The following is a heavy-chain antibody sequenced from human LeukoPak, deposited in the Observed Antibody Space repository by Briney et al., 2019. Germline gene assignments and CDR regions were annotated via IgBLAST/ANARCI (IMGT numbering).Heavy chain of an antibody. Sequence: SVKVSCKASGGTFSSYAISWVRQAPGQGLEWMGRIIPIFGTANYAQKFQGRVTITADESTSTAYMELSSLRYEDTAVYYCARGDGYGYNWFDSWGQGTLVTVSS. V-gene: IGHV1-69*15. CDR2: IIPIFGTA. J-gene: IGHJ5*01. CDR1: GGTFSSYA. D-gene: IGHD5-24*01. CDR3: ARGDGYGYNWFDS.